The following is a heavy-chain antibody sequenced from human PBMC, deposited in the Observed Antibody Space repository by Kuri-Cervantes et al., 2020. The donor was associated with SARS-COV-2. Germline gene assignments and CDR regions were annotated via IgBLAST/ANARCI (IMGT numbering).Heavy chain of an antibody. D-gene: IGHD6-13*01. Sequence: GESLKISCVTSGFTFHDTYMSWVRQAPGKGLEWVGRIKRNADGGTTEYAASVKGRFTISRDDSKSIAYLQMNSLKTEDTAVYYCTRVSSSWYPYFDYWGQGTLVTVSS. CDR3: TRVSSSWYPYFDY. CDR1: GFTFHDTY. V-gene: IGHV3-49*04. CDR2: IKRNADGGTT. J-gene: IGHJ4*02.